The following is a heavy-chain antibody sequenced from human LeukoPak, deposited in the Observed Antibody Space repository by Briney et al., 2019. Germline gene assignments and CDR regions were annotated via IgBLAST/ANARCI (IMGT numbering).Heavy chain of an antibody. V-gene: IGHV1-2*02. Sequence: GASVKVSCKASGYTXTGYYIYWVRQAPGQGLEWMGRINPNSGGTNYAQTFQGRVTMTRDTSITTAYSELSRLRPDDTAVYYCARIGYNHYFDYWGQGTLVTVSS. CDR2: INPNSGGT. CDR3: ARIGYNHYFDY. J-gene: IGHJ4*02. CDR1: GYTXTGYY. D-gene: IGHD1-14*01.